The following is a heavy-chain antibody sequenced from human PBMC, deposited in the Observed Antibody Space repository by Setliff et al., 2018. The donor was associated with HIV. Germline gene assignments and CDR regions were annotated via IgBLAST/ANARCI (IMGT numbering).Heavy chain of an antibody. CDR3: ARVDVYCSGGSCYYYFDS. CDR2: INAGNGNT. J-gene: IGHJ4*02. CDR1: GYTFTSYA. D-gene: IGHD2-15*01. Sequence: ASVKVSCKASGYTFTSYAMHWVRQAPGQRLEWMGWINAGNGNTKYSQKFQGRVTMTTDTSTSTAYMELRSLRSDDTAVYYCARVDVYCSGGSCYYYFDSWGQGTLVTVS. V-gene: IGHV1-3*01.